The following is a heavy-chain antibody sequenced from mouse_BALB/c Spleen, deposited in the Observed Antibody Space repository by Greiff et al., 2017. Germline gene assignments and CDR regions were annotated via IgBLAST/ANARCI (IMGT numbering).Heavy chain of an antibody. CDR2: IFPGSGNT. CDR1: GYSFTSYY. Sequence: QVQLQQSGPELVKPGASVKISCKASGYSFTSYYIHWVKQRPGQGLEWIGWIFPGSGNTKYNEKFKGKATLTADTSSSTAYMQLSSLTSEDSAVYFCAREFTNSGWFAYWGQGTLVTVSA. V-gene: IGHV1-66*01. CDR3: AREFTNSGWFAY. J-gene: IGHJ3*01.